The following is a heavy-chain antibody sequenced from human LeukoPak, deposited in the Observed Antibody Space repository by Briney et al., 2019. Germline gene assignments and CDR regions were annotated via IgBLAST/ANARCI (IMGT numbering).Heavy chain of an antibody. Sequence: ASVKVSCKASGYTFTGYYMHWVRQAPGQGLEWMGWINPNSGGTNYAQKFQGRVTMTRETSISTAYMELSRLRSDDTAVYYCARAPMVRGVITYYFDYWGQGTLVTVSS. D-gene: IGHD3-10*01. V-gene: IGHV1-2*02. CDR1: GYTFTGYY. CDR3: ARAPMVRGVITYYFDY. CDR2: INPNSGGT. J-gene: IGHJ4*02.